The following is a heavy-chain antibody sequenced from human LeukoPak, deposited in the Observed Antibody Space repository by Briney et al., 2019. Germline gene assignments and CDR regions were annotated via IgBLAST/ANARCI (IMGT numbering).Heavy chain of an antibody. V-gene: IGHV3-66*01. CDR2: IYSGGST. CDR3: ARNYYDILTGYRN. J-gene: IGHJ4*02. Sequence: EGSLRLSCAASGFTVSSNHMSWVRQAPGKGLEWVSVIYSGGSTYYADSVKGRFTISRDNSKNTLYLQMNSLRAEDTAVYYCARNYYDILTGYRNWGQGTLVTVSS. D-gene: IGHD3-9*01. CDR1: GFTVSSNH.